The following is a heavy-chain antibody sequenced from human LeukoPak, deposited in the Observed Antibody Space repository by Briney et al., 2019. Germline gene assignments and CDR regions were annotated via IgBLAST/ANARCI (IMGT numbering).Heavy chain of an antibody. V-gene: IGHV3-21*01. CDR3: ARARLGLPLDY. Sequence: GGSLRLSCAASGFTFSSYSMNWVRQAPGKGLEWVSSISNSSSYIYYADSVKGRFTISRDNAKNSLYLQMNSPRAEDTAVYYCARARLGLPLDYWGQGTLVTVSS. CDR1: GFTFSSYS. CDR2: ISNSSSYI. D-gene: IGHD7-27*01. J-gene: IGHJ4*02.